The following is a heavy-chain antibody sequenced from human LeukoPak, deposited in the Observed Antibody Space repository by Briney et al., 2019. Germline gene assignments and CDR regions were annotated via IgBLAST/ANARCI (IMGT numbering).Heavy chain of an antibody. J-gene: IGHJ4*02. D-gene: IGHD2-15*01. CDR1: GFTFSSYA. CDR2: ITGGGDNT. Sequence: PGGSLRLTCAASGFTFSSYAMTWVRQAPGRGLEWVSVITGGGDNTYYADSVKGRFTISRDNSKNTLSLQMNSLRAEDTGVYYCAKDRVCSGGSCYFDYWGQGTLVTVSS. V-gene: IGHV3-23*01. CDR3: AKDRVCSGGSCYFDY.